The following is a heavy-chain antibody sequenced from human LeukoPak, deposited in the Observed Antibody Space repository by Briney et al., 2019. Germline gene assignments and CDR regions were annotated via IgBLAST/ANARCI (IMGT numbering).Heavy chain of an antibody. V-gene: IGHV3-66*01. CDR3: ARDLNGYSSGWYGYYYGMDV. D-gene: IGHD6-19*01. CDR1: GFTVSSNY. Sequence: GGSLRLSCAASGFTVSSNYMNWVRQSPGKGLEWVSVIYSGGSTYYADSVKGRFTISRDNSKNTLYLQMNSLRAEDTAVYYCARDLNGYSSGWYGYYYGMDVWGQGTTVTVSS. CDR2: IYSGGST. J-gene: IGHJ6*02.